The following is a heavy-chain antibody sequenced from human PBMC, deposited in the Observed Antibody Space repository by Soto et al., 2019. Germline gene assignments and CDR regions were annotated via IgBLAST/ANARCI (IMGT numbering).Heavy chain of an antibody. D-gene: IGHD1-26*01. Sequence: GASVKVSCKASGYTFTSYAMHWVRQAPGQRLEWMGWINAGNGNTKYSQKFQGRVTITRDTSASTAYMELSSLRSEDTAVYYCAREHGGSYSLFDYWGQGTLVTVSS. CDR3: AREHGGSYSLFDY. CDR2: INAGNGNT. V-gene: IGHV1-3*01. J-gene: IGHJ4*02. CDR1: GYTFTSYA.